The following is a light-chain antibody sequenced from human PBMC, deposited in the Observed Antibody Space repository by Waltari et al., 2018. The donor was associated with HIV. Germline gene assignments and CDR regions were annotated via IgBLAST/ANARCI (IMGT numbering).Light chain of an antibody. J-gene: IGKJ4*01. Sequence: EIVLTQSPATLSLSPGERATLSCRASQSVSSYLAWYQQKPGQAPKLLIYGASNRATGIPARFSGSGSGTDFTLTISSLEPEDFAVYYCQQRRTWPPGATFGGGTKVEIK. V-gene: IGKV3-11*01. CDR3: QQRRTWPPGAT. CDR2: GAS. CDR1: QSVSSY.